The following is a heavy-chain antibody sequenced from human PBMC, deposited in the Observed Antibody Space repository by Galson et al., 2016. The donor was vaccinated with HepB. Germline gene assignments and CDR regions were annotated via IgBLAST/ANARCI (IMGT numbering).Heavy chain of an antibody. V-gene: IGHV3-23*01. D-gene: IGHD3-10*01. CDR1: GFTFRNYA. CDR3: AKDMAYFYGLGSGPYFDY. CDR2: ISGRDDDT. Sequence: SLRLSCAASGFTFRNYAMSWVRQTPGRGLEWVSTISGRDDDTFYADSVKGRFTISRDNSKNTLYLQMTSLRVEETAVYYCAKDMAYFYGLGSGPYFDYWGQGTLVTVTS. J-gene: IGHJ4*02.